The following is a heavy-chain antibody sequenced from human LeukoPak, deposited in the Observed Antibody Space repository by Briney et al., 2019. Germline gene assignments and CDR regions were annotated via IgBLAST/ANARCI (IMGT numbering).Heavy chain of an antibody. D-gene: IGHD3-22*01. CDR3: AKFDSSGYPRAPLGY. CDR2: IIGGGGST. J-gene: IGHJ4*02. Sequence: GCSLTLSCAASGFSFSRYAMDWPRRAPGKELDWLSRIIGGGGSTSYAGSVKGRFTISRDNSKNTLNLQMNSLRAADTAVYYCAKFDSSGYPRAPLGYWGQGTLVTVSS. V-gene: IGHV3-23*01. CDR1: GFSFSRYA.